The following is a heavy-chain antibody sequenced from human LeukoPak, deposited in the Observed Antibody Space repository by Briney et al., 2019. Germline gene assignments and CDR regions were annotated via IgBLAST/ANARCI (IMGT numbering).Heavy chain of an antibody. D-gene: IGHD1-26*01. CDR1: GFTFDDYG. J-gene: IGHJ3*02. CDR2: INWNGGST. Sequence: PGGSLRLSCAASGFTFDDYGMSWVRQAPGKGLEWVSGINWNGGSTGYADSVKGRFTISRDNSKNTLYLQMNSLRAEDTAVYYCASVGATFAFDIWGQGTMVTVSS. V-gene: IGHV3-20*04. CDR3: ASVGATFAFDI.